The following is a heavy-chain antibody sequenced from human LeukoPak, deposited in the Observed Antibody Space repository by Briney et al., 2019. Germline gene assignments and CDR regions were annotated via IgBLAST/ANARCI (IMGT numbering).Heavy chain of an antibody. CDR2: IRYDGSNK. CDR3: ARDYDFCSGYYSPTRGYFGY. Sequence: GGSLRLSCAASGFTFSGSGMHWLRQAPGKGLEWVTFIRYDGSNKYYTDSVKGRFTISRDNSKNTLYLQMDSLRAEDTAVYYCARDYDFCSGYYSPTRGYFGYWGQGTLSPSPQ. D-gene: IGHD3-3*01. CDR1: GFTFSGSG. V-gene: IGHV3-30*02. J-gene: IGHJ4*02.